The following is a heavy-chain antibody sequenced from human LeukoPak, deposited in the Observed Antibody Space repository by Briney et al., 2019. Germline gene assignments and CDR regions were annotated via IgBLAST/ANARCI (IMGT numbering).Heavy chain of an antibody. CDR3: AKIWDRPEETYNHDSSGYYFEYFQH. CDR1: GFTFSSYG. CDR2: ISYDGSNK. J-gene: IGHJ1*01. V-gene: IGHV3-30*18. D-gene: IGHD3-22*01. Sequence: QPGGSLRLSCAASGFTFSSYGMHWVRQAPGKGLEWVAVISYDGSNKYYADSVKGRFTISRDNSKNTLYLQMNSLRAEDTAVYYCAKIWDRPEETYNHDSSGYYFEYFQHWGQGTLVTVSS.